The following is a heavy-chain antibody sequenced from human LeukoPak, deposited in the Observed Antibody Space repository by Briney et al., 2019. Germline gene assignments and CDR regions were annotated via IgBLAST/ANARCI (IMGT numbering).Heavy chain of an antibody. CDR3: ATATQPRGYFLH. D-gene: IGHD2-2*01. Sequence: ASVKVSCKASGYTFTTYSLAWVRQAPGQSLEWMGWISVNNGGTNYAQSFQDRVTLTRDTSTNTAYLELRSLRSDDTAIIYCATATQPRGYFLHWGQGTLVSVSS. V-gene: IGHV1-18*01. CDR2: ISVNNGGT. CDR1: GYTFTTYS. J-gene: IGHJ1*01.